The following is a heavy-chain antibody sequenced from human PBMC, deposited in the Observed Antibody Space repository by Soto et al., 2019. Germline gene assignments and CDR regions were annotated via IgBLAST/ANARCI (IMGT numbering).Heavy chain of an antibody. CDR2: IIPIFGTA. V-gene: IGHV1-69*01. Sequence: QVQLVQSGAEVKKPGSSVTVSCKASGGTFSSYAISWVRQAPGQGLEWMGGIIPIFGTANYAQKFQGRVTITADESTSTAYMELSSLRSEDTAVYYCARLVRYCGGDCSNFDYWGQGTLVTVSS. CDR1: GGTFSSYA. CDR3: ARLVRYCGGDCSNFDY. J-gene: IGHJ4*02. D-gene: IGHD2-21*02.